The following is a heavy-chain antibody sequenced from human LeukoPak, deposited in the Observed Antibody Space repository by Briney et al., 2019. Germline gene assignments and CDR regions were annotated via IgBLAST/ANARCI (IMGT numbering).Heavy chain of an antibody. Sequence: SETLSLTCTVTDGSISTSSYYWGWIRQPPGKGLEWIGSIYYSGSTYYNPSLKSRVTISVDTSKNQFSLKLSSVTAADTAVYYCARLTQYYDYVWGSDRNHFDYWGQGTLVTVSS. CDR3: ARLTQYYDYVWGSDRNHFDY. CDR1: DGSISTSSYY. D-gene: IGHD3-16*02. CDR2: IYYSGST. J-gene: IGHJ4*02. V-gene: IGHV4-39*01.